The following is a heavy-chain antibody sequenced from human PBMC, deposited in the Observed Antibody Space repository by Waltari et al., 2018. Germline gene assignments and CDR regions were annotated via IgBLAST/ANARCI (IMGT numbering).Heavy chain of an antibody. Sequence: QVQLVQSGAEVKKPGASVKVSCKASGYTFTSYDINWVRQATGQGLEWMGWMNTNSGNTGYAQKFQGRVTMTRNTSISTAYMELSSLRSEDTAVYYCTKGDGYYYGMDVWGQGTTVTVSS. CDR1: GYTFTSYD. CDR3: TKGDGYYYGMDV. CDR2: MNTNSGNT. V-gene: IGHV1-8*01. D-gene: IGHD3-16*01. J-gene: IGHJ6*02.